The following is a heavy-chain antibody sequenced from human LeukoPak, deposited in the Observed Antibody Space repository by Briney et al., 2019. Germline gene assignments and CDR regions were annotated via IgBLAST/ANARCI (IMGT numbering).Heavy chain of an antibody. D-gene: IGHD7-27*01. V-gene: IGHV1-2*02. CDR3: ARGPHWGPHFDY. CDR2: INPNSGGT. Sequence: ASVKVSCKASGYTFTGYYMHWVRQAPGQGLEWMGWINPNSGGTNYAQKFQGRVTMTRDTSTTTAYMELSRLRSDDTAVYYCARGPHWGPHFDYWGQGTLVTVSS. J-gene: IGHJ4*02. CDR1: GYTFTGYY.